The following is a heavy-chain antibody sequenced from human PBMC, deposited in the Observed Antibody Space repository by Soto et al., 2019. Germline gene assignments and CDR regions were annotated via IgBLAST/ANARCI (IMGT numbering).Heavy chain of an antibody. CDR2: IYPGESNT. CDR3: ATYCSVYYYYNIYV. V-gene: IGHV5-51*01. D-gene: IGHD2-15*01. J-gene: IGHJ6*02. CDR1: GDSFTSYR. Sequence: GESLKISCKGSGDSFTSYRIGWVRQMPGKGLEWMGIIYPGESNTRYSPSFQGQVTISADKSIGTAYLQWSSLKASDTAMYYCATYCSVYYYYNIYVWGQRTTVTVS.